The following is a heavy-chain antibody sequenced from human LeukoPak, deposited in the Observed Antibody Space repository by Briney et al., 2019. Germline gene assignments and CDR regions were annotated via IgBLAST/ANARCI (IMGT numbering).Heavy chain of an antibody. Sequence: SETLSLTCTVSGDSISSYYWSWIRQPPGKGLEWIGSIYYSGSTYYNPSLKSRVTISVDTSKNQFSLKLSSVTAADTAVYYCARHIGYSSSWYADYWGQGTLVTVSS. CDR2: IYYSGST. V-gene: IGHV4-59*05. CDR1: GDSISSYY. CDR3: ARHIGYSSSWYADY. J-gene: IGHJ4*02. D-gene: IGHD6-13*01.